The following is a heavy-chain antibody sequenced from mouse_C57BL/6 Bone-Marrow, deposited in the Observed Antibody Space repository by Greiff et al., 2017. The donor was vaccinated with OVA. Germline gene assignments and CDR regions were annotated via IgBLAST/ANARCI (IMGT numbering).Heavy chain of an antibody. CDR1: GFTFSDYY. D-gene: IGHD2-14*01. V-gene: IGHV7-1*01. CDR2: SRNKANDYTT. Sequence: EVKLMESGGGLVQSGRSLRLSCATSGFTFSDYYMEWVRQAPGKGLEWIAASRNKANDYTTEYNASVKGRFIVSRYTSHSILYLQMNALRAEDTAIYYCARDALSTIGYYFDYWGQGTTLSVSS. CDR3: ARDALSTIGYYFDY. J-gene: IGHJ2*01.